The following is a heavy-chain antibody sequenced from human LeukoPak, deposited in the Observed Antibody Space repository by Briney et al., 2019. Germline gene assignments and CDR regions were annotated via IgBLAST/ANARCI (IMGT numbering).Heavy chain of an antibody. CDR3: ARVSTNSRVGGYDPQWYFDL. V-gene: IGHV1-18*04. J-gene: IGHJ2*01. D-gene: IGHD5-12*01. Sequence: GASVKVSCKASGYTFINYGFTWMRQAPGQGLEWMGWISGYNGNANYLQKFQGRVTMTTDTSTNTVYMELRSLSSDDTAVYYCARVSTNSRVGGYDPQWYFDLWGRGTLVTVSS. CDR2: ISGYNGNA. CDR1: GYTFINYG.